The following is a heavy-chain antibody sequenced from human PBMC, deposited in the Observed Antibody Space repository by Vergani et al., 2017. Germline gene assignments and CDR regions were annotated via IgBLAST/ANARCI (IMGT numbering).Heavy chain of an antibody. CDR1: GFTFSSYW. CDR2: INSDGSST. D-gene: IGHD6-6*01. Sequence: VQLVESGGGVVQPGRSLRLSCAASGFTFSSYWMHWVRQAPGKGLVWVSRINSDGSSTSYADSVKGRFTISRDNAKNTLYLQMNSLRAEDTAVYYCARGDSSSSLYYYYYMDVWGKGTTVTVSS. J-gene: IGHJ6*03. CDR3: ARGDSSSSLYYYYYMDV. V-gene: IGHV3-74*02.